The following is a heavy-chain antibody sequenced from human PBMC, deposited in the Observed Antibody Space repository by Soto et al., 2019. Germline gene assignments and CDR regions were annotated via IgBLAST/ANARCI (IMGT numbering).Heavy chain of an antibody. D-gene: IGHD4-4*01. CDR1: GYSFTSYW. Sequence: GESLKISCKGSGYSFTSYWIGWVRQMPGKGLEWMGIIYPGGSDTRYSPSFQGQVTISADKSISTAYLQWSSLKASDTAMYYCARRTYSNYYGMDVWGQGTTVTVSS. CDR2: IYPGGSDT. V-gene: IGHV5-51*01. J-gene: IGHJ6*02. CDR3: ARRTYSNYYGMDV.